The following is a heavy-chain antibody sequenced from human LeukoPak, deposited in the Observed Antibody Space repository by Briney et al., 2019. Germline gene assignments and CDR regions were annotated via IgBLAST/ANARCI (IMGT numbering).Heavy chain of an antibody. CDR3: ARGNWQTIYYYYYMDV. CDR2: IYYNGST. D-gene: IGHD1-1*01. Sequence: SETLSLTCTVSGGSISSYYWSWIRQPPGKGLEWIGYIYYNGSTNYNPSLKSRVTISGDTSKNQFSLKLRSVAAADTAVYYCARGNWQTIYYYYYMDVWGKGTTVTVSS. CDR1: GGSISSYY. V-gene: IGHV4-59*01. J-gene: IGHJ6*03.